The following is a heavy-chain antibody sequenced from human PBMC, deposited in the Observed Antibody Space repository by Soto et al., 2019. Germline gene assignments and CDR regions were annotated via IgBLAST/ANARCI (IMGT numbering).Heavy chain of an antibody. CDR1: GFTFSSYG. J-gene: IGHJ5*02. CDR2: SWYDGRNN. V-gene: IGHV3-33*01. D-gene: IGHD1-1*01. Sequence: QVQLMESGGGVVQPGRSLRLSCAASGFTFSSYGIHWVRQAPGKGLEWVAVSWYDGRNNHFADSVKGLFTISRDNSTNTLYLHMNSHGGENTAVYYGARDFLEGDLDPWGQGTLVIVSS. CDR3: ARDFLEGDLDP.